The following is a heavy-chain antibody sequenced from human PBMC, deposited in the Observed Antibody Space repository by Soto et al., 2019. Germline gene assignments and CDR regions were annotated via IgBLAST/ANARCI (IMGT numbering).Heavy chain of an antibody. V-gene: IGHV4-30-4*01. J-gene: IGHJ4*02. Sequence: QVQMQESGPGLVKPSQTLSLTCTVSGGSISSGDYYWSWIRQTPGEGLGWIGCIYYSGSTNYNPSRKIRVTISVYTSKNQYSLKLSSVTAVDTAVYYCARGLADFKAVDYWGQGTLVTVSS. CDR2: IYYSGST. D-gene: IGHD6-13*01. CDR3: ARGLADFKAVDY. CDR1: GGSISSGDYY.